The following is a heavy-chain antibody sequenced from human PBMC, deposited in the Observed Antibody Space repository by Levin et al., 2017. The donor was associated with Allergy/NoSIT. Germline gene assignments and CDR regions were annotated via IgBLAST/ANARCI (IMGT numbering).Heavy chain of an antibody. D-gene: IGHD4-11*01. Sequence: GGSLRLSCAASGFTFSSYSMNWVRQAPGKGLEWVSYISSSSSTIYYADSVKGRFTISRDNAKNSLYLQMNSLRAEDTAVYYCARDRAVTTSYGMDVWGQGTTVTVSS. CDR2: ISSSSSTI. CDR1: GFTFSSYS. CDR3: ARDRAVTTSYGMDV. J-gene: IGHJ6*02. V-gene: IGHV3-48*01.